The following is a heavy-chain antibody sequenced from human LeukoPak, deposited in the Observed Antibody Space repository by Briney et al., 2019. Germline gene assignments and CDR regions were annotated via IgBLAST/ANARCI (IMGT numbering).Heavy chain of an antibody. CDR3: ARNYYDSSGYLHDY. CDR2: IYSGGST. Sequence: PGGSLRLSCAASGFTVSSNYMSWVRQAPGKGLEWVSVIYSGGSTYYADSVKGRFTISRDNSKNTLYLQMNSLRAEDTAVYYCARNYYDSSGYLHDYWGQGTLVTVSS. V-gene: IGHV3-53*01. D-gene: IGHD3-22*01. J-gene: IGHJ4*02. CDR1: GFTVSSNY.